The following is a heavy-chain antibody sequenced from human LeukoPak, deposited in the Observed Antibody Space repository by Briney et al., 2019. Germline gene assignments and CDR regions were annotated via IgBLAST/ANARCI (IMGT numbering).Heavy chain of an antibody. CDR1: GYTFTSYG. D-gene: IGHD2-15*01. V-gene: IGHV1-18*01. CDR3: VYCSGGSCTDAFDI. Sequence: ASVKVSCKASGYTFTSYGISWVRQAPGQGLEWMGWISAYNGNTNYAQKLQGRVTMTTDTSTSTAYMELRSLRSDDTAVYYCVYCSGGSCTDAFDIWGQGTMVTVSS. CDR2: ISAYNGNT. J-gene: IGHJ3*02.